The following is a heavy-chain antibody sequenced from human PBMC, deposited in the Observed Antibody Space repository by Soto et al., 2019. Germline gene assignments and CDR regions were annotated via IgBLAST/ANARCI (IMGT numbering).Heavy chain of an antibody. CDR1: GFTFSSYG. CDR2: ISYDGSNK. CDR3: AKDLETYYDYVWGSLEYYGMDV. V-gene: IGHV3-30*18. J-gene: IGHJ6*02. Sequence: LRLSCAASGFTFSSYGMHWVRQAPGKGLEWVAVISYDGSNKYYADSVKGRFTISRDNSKNTLYLQMNSLRAEDTAVYYCAKDLETYYDYVWGSLEYYGMDVWGQGTTVTVSS. D-gene: IGHD3-16*01.